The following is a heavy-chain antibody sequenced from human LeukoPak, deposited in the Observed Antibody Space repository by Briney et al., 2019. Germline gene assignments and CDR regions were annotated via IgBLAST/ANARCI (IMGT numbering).Heavy chain of an antibody. CDR1: GYTFTSYY. Sequence: ASVKVSCKASGYTFTSYYMHWVRQAPGQGLEWMGIINPSGGSTSYAQKFQGRVTMTRDTSTSTVYMELSSLRSEDTAVYYCARDAQPTDILTGYFAYWGQGTLVTVPS. V-gene: IGHV1-46*01. CDR2: INPSGGST. CDR3: ARDAQPTDILTGYFAY. D-gene: IGHD3-9*01. J-gene: IGHJ4*02.